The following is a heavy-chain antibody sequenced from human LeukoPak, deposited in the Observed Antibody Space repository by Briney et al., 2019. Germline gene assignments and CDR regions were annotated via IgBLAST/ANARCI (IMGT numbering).Heavy chain of an antibody. J-gene: IGHJ4*02. D-gene: IGHD6-13*01. CDR3: ARLTRIAAAVDY. Sequence: SETLSLTCTVSGGSISSSSYYWGWIRQPPGKGLEWIGSIYYSGSTYYNPSLKGRVTISVDTSKNQFSLKLSSVTAADTAVYYCARLTRIAAAVDYWGQGTLATVSS. CDR2: IYYSGST. CDR1: GGSISSSSYY. V-gene: IGHV4-39*01.